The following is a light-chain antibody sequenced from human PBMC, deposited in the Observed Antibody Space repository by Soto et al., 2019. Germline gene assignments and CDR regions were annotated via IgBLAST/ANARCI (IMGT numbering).Light chain of an antibody. J-gene: IGKJ1*01. CDR3: QQYDTLCT. CDR1: QNVNGW. Sequence: DIQMTQSPSTLSASVGDRVTITCRASQNVNGWLAWYQQKPGKAPKLLINKASSLESGVPSRFSGRGFGTEFTLTISSLQTYDFATYYCQQYDTLCTFGQGTKVEVK. V-gene: IGKV1-5*03. CDR2: KAS.